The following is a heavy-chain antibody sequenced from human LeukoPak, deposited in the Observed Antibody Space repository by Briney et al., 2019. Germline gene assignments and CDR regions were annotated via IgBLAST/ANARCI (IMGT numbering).Heavy chain of an antibody. V-gene: IGHV3-21*01. CDR3: ARGKYYDSGSNFDY. Sequence: PGGSLRLSCVASGLTFSNYGMNWARQAPGKGLEWVSFITSSGYIYYADSVKGRFTISRDNAKNSVYLQMSSLSAEDTAVYFCARGKYYDSGSNFDYWGQGTLVTVSS. D-gene: IGHD3-10*01. CDR1: GLTFSNYG. CDR2: ITSSGYI. J-gene: IGHJ4*02.